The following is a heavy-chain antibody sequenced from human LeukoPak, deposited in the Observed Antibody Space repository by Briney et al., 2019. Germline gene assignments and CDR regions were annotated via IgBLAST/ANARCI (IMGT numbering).Heavy chain of an antibody. Sequence: PGGSLRLSCAASGSTFSDYYMSWIRQAPGKGLEWVSYISSSGSTIYYADSVKGRFTISRDNAENSLYLQMNSLRAEDTAVYYCARYSSSSFDLDYWGQGTLVTVSS. D-gene: IGHD6-6*01. CDR3: ARYSSSSFDLDY. CDR1: GSTFSDYY. V-gene: IGHV3-11*01. J-gene: IGHJ4*02. CDR2: ISSSGSTI.